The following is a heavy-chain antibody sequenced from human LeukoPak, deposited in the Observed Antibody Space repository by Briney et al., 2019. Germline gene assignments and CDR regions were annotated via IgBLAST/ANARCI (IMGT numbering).Heavy chain of an antibody. J-gene: IGHJ4*02. CDR3: ARWVDTSAYYCLDY. CDR2: ISHDGSSK. D-gene: IGHD3-22*01. CDR1: GFTFSSYS. V-gene: IGHV3-30-3*01. Sequence: GGSLRLSCAASGFTFSSYSLHWVRQTPGKGLEWVAVISHDGSSKFYTDSVKGRFTISRDNSKNTLYLQMNSLRRDDTAIYYCARWVDTSAYYCLDYWGQGTLVTVSS.